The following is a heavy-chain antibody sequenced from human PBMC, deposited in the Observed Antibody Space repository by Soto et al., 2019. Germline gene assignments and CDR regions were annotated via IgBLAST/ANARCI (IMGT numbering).Heavy chain of an antibody. D-gene: IGHD3-16*01. CDR3: ARDRGGDLKAFDI. CDR1: GFTFSSYT. CDR2: ISSSSSYI. V-gene: IGHV3-21*01. J-gene: IGHJ3*02. Sequence: EVQLVESGGGLVKPGGSLRLSCAAFGFTFSSYTMNWVRQAPGKGLEWVSSISSSSSYIYYADSVKGRFTISRDNAKTSLYLQMNSLRAVVTAVYYCARDRGGDLKAFDIWGQGTMVTVSS.